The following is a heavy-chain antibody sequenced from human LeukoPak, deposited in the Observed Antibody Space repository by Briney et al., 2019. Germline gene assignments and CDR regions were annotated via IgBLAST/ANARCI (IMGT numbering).Heavy chain of an antibody. D-gene: IGHD3-10*01. J-gene: IGHJ4*02. Sequence: GGSLRLSCAASGFAFSSYVMSWVRQAPGKGLEWVSAISGSGDTTYYTDSVKGRFTISRDNSKNTLYLQMNSLRAEDTAIYYCAEETYSSGSFYWGQGTLVTVSS. CDR1: GFAFSSYV. V-gene: IGHV3-23*01. CDR3: AEETYSSGSFY. CDR2: ISGSGDTT.